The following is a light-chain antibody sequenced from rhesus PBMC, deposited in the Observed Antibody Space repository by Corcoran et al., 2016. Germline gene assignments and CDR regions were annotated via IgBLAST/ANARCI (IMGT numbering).Light chain of an antibody. CDR3: QRYNSAPWT. J-gene: IGKJ1*01. CDR1: QGISSY. CDR2: SAL. V-gene: IGKV1-37*01. Sequence: DIQMTQSPSSLSASVGDRVTITCRASQGISSYLAWYQQKPGKAPKPLIYSALNLESGVPSRLSGRGSGTAFTLTIRRMKAEAFATYYCQRYNSAPWTFGQGTKVEI.